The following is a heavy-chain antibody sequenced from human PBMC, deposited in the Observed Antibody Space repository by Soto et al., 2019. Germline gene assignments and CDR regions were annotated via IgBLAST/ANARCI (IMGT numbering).Heavy chain of an antibody. D-gene: IGHD6-6*01. CDR1: GFTFSNYG. Sequence: QVQLVESGGGVVQPGRSLRLSCAASGFTFSNYGMHWVRQAPGKGLEWVAVISYDGSNKYYADSVKGRLTISRDNSKNTLNLQVNSLRVEDTAVYYCARDSRKEYTSSWLDYWGQGTLVTVSS. CDR3: ARDSRKEYTSSWLDY. J-gene: IGHJ4*02. V-gene: IGHV3-30*03. CDR2: ISYDGSNK.